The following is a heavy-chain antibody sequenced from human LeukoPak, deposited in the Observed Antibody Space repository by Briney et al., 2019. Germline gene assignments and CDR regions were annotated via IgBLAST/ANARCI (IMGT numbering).Heavy chain of an antibody. CDR1: GYTFTSYA. CDR2: INAGNGNT. J-gene: IGHJ3*02. V-gene: IGHV1-3*01. D-gene: IGHD2-2*02. CDR3: AREIANYCSRTSCYMDDDAFDI. Sequence: ASVKVSCKASGYTFTSYAMHWVRQAPGQRLEWMGWINAGNGNTKYSQKFQGRVTITRDTSASTAYMELSSLRSEDTAVYYCAREIANYCSRTSCYMDDDAFDIWGQGTLVTVSS.